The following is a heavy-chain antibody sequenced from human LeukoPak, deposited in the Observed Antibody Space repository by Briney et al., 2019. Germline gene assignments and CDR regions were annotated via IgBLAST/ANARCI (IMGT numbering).Heavy chain of an antibody. Sequence: SGGSLRLSCAASGFTFSDYYMSWIRQAPGKGLEWVSYISSSGSTIYYADSVEGRFTISRDNAKNSLYLQMNSLRAEDTAVYYCARARLMAGPFDYWGQGTLVTVSS. J-gene: IGHJ4*02. CDR2: ISSSGSTI. CDR1: GFTFSDYY. CDR3: ARARLMAGPFDY. V-gene: IGHV3-11*01. D-gene: IGHD5-24*01.